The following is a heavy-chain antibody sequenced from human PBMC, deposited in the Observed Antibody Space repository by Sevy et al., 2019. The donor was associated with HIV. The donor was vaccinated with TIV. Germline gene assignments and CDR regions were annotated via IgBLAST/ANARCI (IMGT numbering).Heavy chain of an antibody. J-gene: IGHJ4*02. CDR3: ARWGYCSSTSCYNHVVATIDY. D-gene: IGHD2-2*02. V-gene: IGHV3-11*01. CDR2: ISSSGSTI. Sequence: GGSLRLSRAASGFTFSDYYMSWIRQAPGKGLEWVSYISSSGSTIYYADSVKGRFTISRDNAKNSLYLQMNGLRAEDTAVYYCARWGYCSSTSCYNHVVATIDYWGQGTLVTVSS. CDR1: GFTFSDYY.